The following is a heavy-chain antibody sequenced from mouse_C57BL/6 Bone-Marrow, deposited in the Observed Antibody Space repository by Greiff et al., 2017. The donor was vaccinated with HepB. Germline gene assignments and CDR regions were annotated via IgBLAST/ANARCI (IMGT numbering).Heavy chain of an antibody. J-gene: IGHJ2*01. CDR1: GFTFSNYW. CDR2: IRLKSDNYAT. Sequence: EVQLQESGGGLVQPGGSMKLSCVASGFTFSNYWMNWVRQSPEKGLEWVAQIRLKSDNYATNYAESVKGRFTISREDSKSSVYLQMNNLRAEDTVIYYCTGKLRYFDYWGQGTTLTVSS. CDR3: TGKLRYFDY. V-gene: IGHV6-3*01. D-gene: IGHD1-1*01.